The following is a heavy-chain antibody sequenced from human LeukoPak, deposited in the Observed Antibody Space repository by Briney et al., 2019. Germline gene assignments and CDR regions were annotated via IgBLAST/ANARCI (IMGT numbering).Heavy chain of an antibody. CDR2: ISSEGGTT. CDR3: ARVSGYSGYDPEFDY. D-gene: IGHD5-12*01. V-gene: IGHV3-74*01. CDR1: GFTFSSYW. J-gene: IGHJ4*02. Sequence: GGSLRLSCAASGFTFSSYWMHWVRQAPGKGLVWVSRISSEGGTTNYADSVKGRFTISRDNAKNSLYLQMNSLRAEDTAVYYCARVSGYSGYDPEFDYWGQGTLVTVSS.